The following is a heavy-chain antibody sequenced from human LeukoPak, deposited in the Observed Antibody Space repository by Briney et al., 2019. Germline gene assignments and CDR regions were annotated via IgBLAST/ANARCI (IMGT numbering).Heavy chain of an antibody. J-gene: IGHJ4*02. CDR2: ISSSSYI. CDR3: VKFSAYYYDSSGHYDY. D-gene: IGHD3-22*01. V-gene: IGHV3-21*01. CDR1: GFTFSSFS. Sequence: GSLRLSCAASGFTFSSFSTNWVRQAPGKGLEWVSSISSSSYIYYAYSVKGRFTISRDNAENSLYLQMNSLRAEDTAVYYCVKFSAYYYDSSGHYDYWGQGTRVTVSS.